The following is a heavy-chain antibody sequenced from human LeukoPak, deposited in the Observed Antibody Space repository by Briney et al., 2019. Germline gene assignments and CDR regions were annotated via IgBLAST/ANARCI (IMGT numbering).Heavy chain of an antibody. J-gene: IGHJ4*02. D-gene: IGHD3-22*01. CDR3: ARGRQYYDSSGYSN. V-gene: IGHV4-34*01. CDR1: GESITAYY. Sequence: PSETLSLTCAVYGESITAYYWTWIRQPPGKRLEWIGEVRHSGSTNYNSFLKSRVTMSVDMSKNQFSLKLSSVTAADTAVYYCARGRQYYDSSGYSNWGQGTLVTVSS. CDR2: VRHSGST.